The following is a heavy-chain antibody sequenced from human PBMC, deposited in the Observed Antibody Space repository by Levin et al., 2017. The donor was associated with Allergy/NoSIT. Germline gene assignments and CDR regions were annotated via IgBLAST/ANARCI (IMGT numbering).Heavy chain of an antibody. V-gene: IGHV4-39*01. J-gene: IGHJ1*01. CDR3: ARTSTYCSGGSCYFQY. Sequence: SETLSLTCAVSGGSISRSSYYWGWIRQPPGKGLEWIVSMYYSGTTYYNPSLKSRVTISVDTSKNQFSLKLSSVTAADTAVYYCARTSTYCSGGSCYFQYWGQGTLVTVSS. CDR1: GGSISRSSYY. D-gene: IGHD2-15*01. CDR2: MYYSGTT.